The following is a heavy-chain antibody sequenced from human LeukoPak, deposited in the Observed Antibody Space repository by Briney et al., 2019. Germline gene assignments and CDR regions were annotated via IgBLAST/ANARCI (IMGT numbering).Heavy chain of an antibody. CDR2: IYPGDSDT. J-gene: IGHJ4*02. CDR1: GYSFTSYW. Sequence: GESLKISCKGSGYSFTSYWIGWVRQMPGKGLEWMGIIYPGDSDTRYSPSFQGQVTISADKSISTAYLQWSSLKASDTAMYYCARPEYYGSGSYLPSVFDYWGQGTLVTVSS. D-gene: IGHD3-10*01. V-gene: IGHV5-51*01. CDR3: ARPEYYGSGSYLPSVFDY.